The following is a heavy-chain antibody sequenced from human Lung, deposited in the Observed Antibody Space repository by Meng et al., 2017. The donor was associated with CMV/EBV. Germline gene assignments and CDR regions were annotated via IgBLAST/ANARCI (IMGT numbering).Heavy chain of an antibody. CDR1: GYTFTDHY. CDR3: ARDNDWGPDY. CDR2: IHPKSGGT. V-gene: IGHV1-2*02. D-gene: IGHD3-9*01. Sequence: ASVKVSCKASGYTFTDHYFHWVRQAPGQGLEWMGWIHPKSGGTHYSQKFQGRLTVNAETSMSIGYMELSSLGSDDTAVYYCARDNDWGPDYWGQGTLVTVSS. J-gene: IGHJ4*02.